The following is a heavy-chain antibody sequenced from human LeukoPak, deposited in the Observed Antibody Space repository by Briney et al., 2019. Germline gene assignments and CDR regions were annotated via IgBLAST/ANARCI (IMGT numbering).Heavy chain of an antibody. D-gene: IGHD6-6*01. CDR2: ISGDGGST. CDR1: GFTFDDYA. Sequence: GGSLRLSCAASGFTFDDYAMHWLRHAPGKGLELVSLISGDGGSTYYADSVKGRFTISRDNSKNSLYLQMNSLRTEDTALYYCAKGIAARRIGRGYFDYWGQGTLVTVSS. V-gene: IGHV3-43*02. CDR3: AKGIAARRIGRGYFDY. J-gene: IGHJ4*02.